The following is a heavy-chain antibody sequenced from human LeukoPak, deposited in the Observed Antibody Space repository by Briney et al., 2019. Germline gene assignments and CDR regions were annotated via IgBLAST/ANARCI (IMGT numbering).Heavy chain of an antibody. CDR1: GFTVSSNY. D-gene: IGHD5-18*01. Sequence: GGSLRLSCAASGFTVSSNYMSWVRQAPGKGLEWVSVIFSGGSTYYADSVKGRFTISRDNSKNTLYLQMNSLRAEDTAVYYCARGGYSYELGYWGQGTLVTVSS. CDR2: IFSGGST. CDR3: ARGGYSYELGY. V-gene: IGHV3-53*01. J-gene: IGHJ4*02.